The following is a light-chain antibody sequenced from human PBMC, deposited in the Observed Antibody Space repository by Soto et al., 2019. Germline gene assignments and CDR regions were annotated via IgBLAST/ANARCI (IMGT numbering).Light chain of an antibody. CDR1: QGISTY. CDR2: AAS. V-gene: IGKV1-39*01. CDR3: QQAYITPYT. Sequence: DIQVTQSPVSLSASVGDRVTITCRTRQGISTYLNWYQQKAGDAPRLLISAASDLEKGVPSRFSGSGSGADFTLTISSLRPEDFATYYCQQAYITPYTFGQGAKLEI. J-gene: IGKJ2*01.